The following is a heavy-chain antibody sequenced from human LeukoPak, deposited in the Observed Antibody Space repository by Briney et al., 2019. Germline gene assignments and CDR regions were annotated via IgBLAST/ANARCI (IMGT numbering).Heavy chain of an antibody. J-gene: IGHJ6*03. V-gene: IGHV3-21*01. CDR2: ISSSSSYI. Sequence: KAGGSLRLSCAASGFTFSDYAMHWVRQAPGKGLEWVSSISSSSSYIYYADSVKGRFTISRDNAKNSLYLQMNSLRAEDTAVYYCARDGFLSGGRYFNYYYMDVWGKGTTVTVSS. CDR1: GFTFSDYA. D-gene: IGHD2-15*01. CDR3: ARDGFLSGGRYFNYYYMDV.